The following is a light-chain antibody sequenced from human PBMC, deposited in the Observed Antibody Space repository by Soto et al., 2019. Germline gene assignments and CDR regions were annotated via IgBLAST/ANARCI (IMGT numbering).Light chain of an antibody. J-gene: IGKJ1*01. V-gene: IGKV3-20*01. CDR2: DTS. CDR1: QSVRDRY. Sequence: EIVLTQSPGTLSLSPGERATLYCRASQSVRDRYLAWYQQKPGQAPSLLIYDTSTRATGVPDRFSGSGSGTDFALTISRVEPEDFAIYFCQKYGSSPGKFGKGTKVDIK. CDR3: QKYGSSPGK.